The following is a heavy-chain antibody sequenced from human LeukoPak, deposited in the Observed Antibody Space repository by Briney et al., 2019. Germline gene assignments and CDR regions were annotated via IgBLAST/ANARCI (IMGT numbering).Heavy chain of an antibody. CDR2: IYTSGST. Sequence: SETLSLTCTVSGGSISSYYWSWIRQPAGKGLEWIGRIYTSGSTNYNPSLKSRVTMSVDTSKNQFSLKLSSVTAADTAVYYCGREPYYYDSSGYYGSDAFDIWGQGTMVTVSS. CDR3: GREPYYYDSSGYYGSDAFDI. V-gene: IGHV4-4*07. D-gene: IGHD3-22*01. CDR1: GGSISSYY. J-gene: IGHJ3*02.